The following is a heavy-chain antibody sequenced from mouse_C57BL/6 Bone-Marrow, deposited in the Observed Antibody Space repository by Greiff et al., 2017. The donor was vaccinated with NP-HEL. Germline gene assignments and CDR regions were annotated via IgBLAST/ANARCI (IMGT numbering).Heavy chain of an antibody. V-gene: IGHV5-12*01. CDR2: ISNGGGST. Sequence: EVQLVESGGGLVQPGGSLKLSCAASGFTFSDYYMYWVRQTPEKRLEWVAYISNGGGSTYYPDTVKGRFTISRDNAKNTLYLQMSRLKSEDTAMYYCARRYYDYDVMDYWGQGTSVTVSS. D-gene: IGHD1-1*02. CDR1: GFTFSDYY. CDR3: ARRYYDYDVMDY. J-gene: IGHJ4*01.